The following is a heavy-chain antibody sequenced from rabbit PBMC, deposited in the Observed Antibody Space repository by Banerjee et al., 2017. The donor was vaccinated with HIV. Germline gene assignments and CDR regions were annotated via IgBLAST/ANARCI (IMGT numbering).Heavy chain of an antibody. J-gene: IGHJ4*01. CDR1: GFDFSSYG. Sequence: QEQLEESGGGLVQPGGSLKLSCKASGFDFSSYGVSWVRQAPGKGLEWIACIGVGSGSTHYASWAKGRFTISKTSSTTVTLQMTSLTAADTATYFCARGVAYAGGGYPYNLWGQGTLVTVS. CDR2: IGVGSGST. V-gene: IGHV1S45*01. CDR3: ARGVAYAGGGYPYNL. D-gene: IGHD8-1*01.